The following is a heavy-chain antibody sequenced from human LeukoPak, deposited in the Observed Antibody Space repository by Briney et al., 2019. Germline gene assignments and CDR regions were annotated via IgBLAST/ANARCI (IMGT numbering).Heavy chain of an antibody. J-gene: IGHJ1*01. Sequence: ASVKVSCKASGYTFTYYYMHWVRQAPGQGLEWMGIINPSSGSTSYAQKFQGRVTMTRDTSTSTVYMDVSSLRSDDTAVYYCATIAASDADYFQHWGQGTLVTVSS. CDR1: GYTFTYYY. CDR3: ATIAASDADYFQH. D-gene: IGHD6-6*01. V-gene: IGHV1-46*01. CDR2: INPSSGST.